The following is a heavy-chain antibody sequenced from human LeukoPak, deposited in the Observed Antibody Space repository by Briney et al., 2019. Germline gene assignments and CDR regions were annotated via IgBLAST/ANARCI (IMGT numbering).Heavy chain of an antibody. D-gene: IGHD3-10*01. Sequence: SETLSLTCTVSGGSISTYYWSWIRQPPGEGLEWIGSIYYSGTTNSNPSLKSRATISVDTSKNHLSLKVNSVTAADTAVYYCARDYYGSGSYYSPLDYWGQGTLVTVSS. J-gene: IGHJ4*02. CDR3: ARDYYGSGSYYSPLDY. CDR1: GGSISTYY. V-gene: IGHV4-59*12. CDR2: IYYSGTT.